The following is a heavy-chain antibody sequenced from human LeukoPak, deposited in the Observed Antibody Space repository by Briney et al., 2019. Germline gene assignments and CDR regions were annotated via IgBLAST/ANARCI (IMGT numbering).Heavy chain of an antibody. V-gene: IGHV3-11*01. Sequence: QSGGSLRLSCAASGFTFSDFYMTWIRQAPGKGLEWVSYSSNGGSTIYYADSVKGRFTISRDNAKNSLYLQVNSLRAEDTAVYYCGRGIPVDYWGQGLLVTVSS. CDR3: GRGIPVDY. CDR2: SSNGGSTI. CDR1: GFTFSDFY. J-gene: IGHJ4*02.